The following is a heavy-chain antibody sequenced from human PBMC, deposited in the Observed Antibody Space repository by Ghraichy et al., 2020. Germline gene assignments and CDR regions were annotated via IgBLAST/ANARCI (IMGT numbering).Heavy chain of an antibody. D-gene: IGHD7-27*01. CDR2: IYYSGST. Sequence: SETLSLTCTVSGGSISSYYWSWIRQPPGKGLEWIGYIYYSGSTNYNPSLKSRVTISVDTSKNQFSLKLSSVTAADTAVYYCARDSGPLTGVEYYFDYWGQGTLVTVSS. CDR1: GGSISSYY. V-gene: IGHV4-59*01. J-gene: IGHJ4*02. CDR3: ARDSGPLTGVEYYFDY.